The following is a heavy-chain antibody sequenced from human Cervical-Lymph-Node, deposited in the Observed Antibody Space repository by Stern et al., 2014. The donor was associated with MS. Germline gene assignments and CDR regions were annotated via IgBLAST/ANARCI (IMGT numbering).Heavy chain of an antibody. V-gene: IGHV2-5*02. D-gene: IGHD2-15*01. CDR3: AHSRVKYCRGGTCYSSLFDY. CDR2: IYWDDDK. J-gene: IGHJ4*02. CDR1: GFSVTTAGVG. Sequence: QVTLRESGPTLVKPTQTVTLTCTLSGFSVTTAGVGVGWIRQPPGKALEWLVLIYWDDDKLYSPSLKNRLTIAKDTSKTQVVLIMTDVDPVDTATYYCAHSRVKYCRGGTCYSSLFDYWGQGTLVTVSS.